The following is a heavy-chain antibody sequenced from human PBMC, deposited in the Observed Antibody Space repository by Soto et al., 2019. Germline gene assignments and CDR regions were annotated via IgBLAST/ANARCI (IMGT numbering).Heavy chain of an antibody. CDR3: TRHSPRHPLDASHI. CDR1: GFTFSGSA. J-gene: IGHJ3*02. CDR2: IRSKANSYAT. Sequence: GGSRRLSCAASGFTFSGSAMHWVRQASGKGLEWVGRIRSKANSYATAYAASVKGRFTISRDDSKNTAYLQMNSLKTEDTAVYYCTRHSPRHPLDASHISGPAPMLTVS. V-gene: IGHV3-73*01.